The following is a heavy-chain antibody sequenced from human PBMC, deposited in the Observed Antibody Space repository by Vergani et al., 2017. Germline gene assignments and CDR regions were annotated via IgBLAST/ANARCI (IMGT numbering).Heavy chain of an antibody. CDR1: GFTFSSYA. Sequence: EVQLLESGGGLVQPGGSLRLSCAASGFTFSSYAMSWVRQAPGKGLEWVSAISGSGGSTYYADSVKGRFTISRDNSKNTLYLQMNSLRAEDTAVYYCAKDRTEDFWSGYYTDWFDPWGQGTLVTVSS. CDR3: AKDRTEDFWSGYYTDWFDP. J-gene: IGHJ5*02. V-gene: IGHV3-23*01. D-gene: IGHD3-3*01. CDR2: ISGSGGST.